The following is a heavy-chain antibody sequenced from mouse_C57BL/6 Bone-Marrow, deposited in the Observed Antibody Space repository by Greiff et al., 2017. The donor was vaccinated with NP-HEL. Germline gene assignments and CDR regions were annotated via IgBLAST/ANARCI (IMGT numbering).Heavy chain of an antibody. J-gene: IGHJ1*03. V-gene: IGHV1-69*01. CDR3: AVRDYDYPYFDG. D-gene: IGHD2-4*01. Sequence: VQLQQPGAELVMPGASVKLSCKASGYTFTSYWMHWVKQRPGQGLEWIGEIDPSDSYTNYNQKFKGKSTLTVDKSSSTAYMQLSSLTSEDSAVYYCAVRDYDYPYFDGWGTGTTVTVSS. CDR1: GYTFTSYW. CDR2: IDPSDSYT.